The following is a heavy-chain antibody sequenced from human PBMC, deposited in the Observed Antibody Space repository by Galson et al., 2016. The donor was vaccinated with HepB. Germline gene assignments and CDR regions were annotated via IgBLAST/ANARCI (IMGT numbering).Heavy chain of an antibody. D-gene: IGHD5-18*01. V-gene: IGHV3-64D*06. CDR2: INNNGGST. CDR1: GFTFSNYA. CDR3: VKDFGYSYGEPFFDY. J-gene: IGHJ4*02. Sequence: SLRLSCAVSGFTFSNYAMRWVRQAPGKGLQYVSAINNNGGSTHYADSVKGRFTISRDNSKNTLYLHMRSLRAEDTAVYYCVKDFGYSYGEPFFDYWGQGTLVTVSS.